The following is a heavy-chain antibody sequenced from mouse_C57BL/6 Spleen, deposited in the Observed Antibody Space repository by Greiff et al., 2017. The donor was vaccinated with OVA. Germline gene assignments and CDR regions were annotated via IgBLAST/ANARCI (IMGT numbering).Heavy chain of an antibody. CDR3: ARDDGSSPYYFDY. Sequence: DVQLQESGPGLVKPSQSLSLTCSVTGYSITSGYYWNWIRQFPGNKLEWMGYISYDGSNNYNPYLKNRISITRDTSKNQFFLKLNSVTTEDTATYYCARDDGSSPYYFDYWGQGTTLTVSS. CDR2: ISYDGSN. D-gene: IGHD1-1*01. J-gene: IGHJ2*01. V-gene: IGHV3-6*01. CDR1: GYSITSGYY.